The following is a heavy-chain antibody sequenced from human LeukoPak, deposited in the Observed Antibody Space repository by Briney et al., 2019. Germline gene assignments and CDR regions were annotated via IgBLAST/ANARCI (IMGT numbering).Heavy chain of an antibody. D-gene: IGHD6-13*01. Sequence: PSETLSLTCTVSGGSISGGSYYWSWIRQPAGKGLEWIGRIYTSGSTNYSPSLKSRVTISVDTSKNQLSLKLSSVTAADTAAYYCARGRGYSSSWYSGDNWFDPWGQGTLVTVSS. CDR2: IYTSGST. CDR3: ARGRGYSSSWYSGDNWFDP. J-gene: IGHJ5*02. V-gene: IGHV4-61*02. CDR1: GGSISGGSYY.